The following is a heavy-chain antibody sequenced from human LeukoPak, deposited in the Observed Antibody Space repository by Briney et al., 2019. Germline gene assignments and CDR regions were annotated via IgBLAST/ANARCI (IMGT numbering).Heavy chain of an antibody. CDR3: ARVAVNPYYYGMDV. D-gene: IGHD6-19*01. CDR1: GGSISSGGYY. Sequence: SQTLSLTCTVSGGSISSGGYYWSWIRQPPGKGLEWIGYIYYSGSTNYNPSLKSRVIISVDTSKNQFSLKLSSVTAADTAVYYCARVAVNPYYYGMDVWGQGTTVTVSS. J-gene: IGHJ6*02. CDR2: IYYSGST. V-gene: IGHV4-61*08.